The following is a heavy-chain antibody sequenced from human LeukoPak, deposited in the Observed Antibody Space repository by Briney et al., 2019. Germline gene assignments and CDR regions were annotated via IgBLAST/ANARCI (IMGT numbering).Heavy chain of an antibody. D-gene: IGHD3-22*01. V-gene: IGHV1-2*02. Sequence: ASVKVSCKASGYTFTGYYMHWVRQAPGQGLEWMGWINPNSGGTNYAQKFQGRVTMTRDTSISTVYMELSRLRFDDTAVYYCARAGVWDYSDTSGYHNGAFDIWGQGTMVTVSS. CDR2: INPNSGGT. J-gene: IGHJ3*02. CDR1: GYTFTGYY. CDR3: ARAGVWDYSDTSGYHNGAFDI.